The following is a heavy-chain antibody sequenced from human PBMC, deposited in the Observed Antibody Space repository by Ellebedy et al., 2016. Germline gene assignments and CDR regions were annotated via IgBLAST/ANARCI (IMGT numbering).Heavy chain of an antibody. Sequence: SETLSLTXAVSGGSISSGGYYWSWIRQHPGKGLEWIGYIYDSGSTYYNPSLKSRVTISVDTSKNQFSLKLSSVTAADTAVYYCARDLGLKPPLAFDIWGQGTMVTVSS. CDR2: IYDSGST. V-gene: IGHV4-31*11. CDR1: GGSISSGGYY. CDR3: ARDLGLKPPLAFDI. J-gene: IGHJ3*02.